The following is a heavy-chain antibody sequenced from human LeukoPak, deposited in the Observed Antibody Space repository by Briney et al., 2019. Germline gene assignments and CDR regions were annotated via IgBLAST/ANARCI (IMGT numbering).Heavy chain of an antibody. Sequence: PSETLSLTCTVSGGSISSGGYYWSWIRQHPGKGLEWIGYIYYSGSTYYNPSLKSRVTISVDTSKNQFSLKLSSVTAADTAVYYCARGRGRLEMATIDYFDYWGQGTLVTVSS. CDR3: ARGRGRLEMATIDYFDY. CDR2: IYYSGST. J-gene: IGHJ4*02. V-gene: IGHV4-31*03. CDR1: GGSISSGGYY. D-gene: IGHD5-24*01.